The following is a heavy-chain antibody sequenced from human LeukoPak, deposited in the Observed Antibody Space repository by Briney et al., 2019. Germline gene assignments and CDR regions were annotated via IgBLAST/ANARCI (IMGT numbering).Heavy chain of an antibody. V-gene: IGHV3-23*01. D-gene: IGHD3-9*01. CDR3: AKDRYYDILPQLFDY. CDR1: GFTFSSYA. CDR2: ISGSGGST. Sequence: GGSLRLSCAASGFTFSSYAMSWVRQAPGKGLEWVSAISGSGGSTYYADSVKGRFTISRDNSKNTLYLQMNSLRAEDTAVYYCAKDRYYDILPQLFDYWGQGTLVTVSS. J-gene: IGHJ4*02.